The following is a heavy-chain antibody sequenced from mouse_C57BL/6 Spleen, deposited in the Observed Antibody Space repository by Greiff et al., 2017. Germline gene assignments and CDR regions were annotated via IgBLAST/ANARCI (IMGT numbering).Heavy chain of an antibody. Sequence: VKLQESGAELVRPGASVKLSCKASGYTFTDYYINWVKQRPGQGLEWIARIYPGSGNTYYIEKFKGKATLTAEKSSSTAYMQLSSLTSEDSAVYFCAREDYGSSCFDYWGQGTTLTVSS. J-gene: IGHJ2*01. V-gene: IGHV1-76*01. D-gene: IGHD1-1*01. CDR1: GYTFTDYY. CDR3: AREDYGSSCFDY. CDR2: IYPGSGNT.